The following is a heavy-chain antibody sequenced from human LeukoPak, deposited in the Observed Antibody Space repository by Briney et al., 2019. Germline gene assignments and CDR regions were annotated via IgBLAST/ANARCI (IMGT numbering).Heavy chain of an antibody. CDR2: MNPNSGNT. D-gene: IGHD2-21*02. J-gene: IGHJ4*02. CDR1: GYTFTSYD. CDR3: ARVPHIVVATATPPDY. Sequence: ASVKVSCKASGYTFTSYDINWVRQATGQGLEWMGWMNPNSGNTGYAQKLQGRVTMTTDTSTSTAYMELRSLRSDDTAVYYCARVPHIVVATATPPDYWGQGTLVTVSS. V-gene: IGHV1-8*02.